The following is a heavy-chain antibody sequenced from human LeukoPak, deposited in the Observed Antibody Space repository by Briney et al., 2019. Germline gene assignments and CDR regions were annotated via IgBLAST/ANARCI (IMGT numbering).Heavy chain of an antibody. CDR2: IGGRDGST. CDR1: GFTFSSYA. V-gene: IGHV3-23*01. J-gene: IGHJ4*02. D-gene: IGHD3-10*01. Sequence: GGSLRLSCAASGFTFSSYAMHWVRQAPGKGLEWVSAIGGRDGSTYYADSVKGRFTIPRDNSKNTLYVQMNSLRAEDTAVYYCAKGHYYGSGSLDYWGQGTLVTVSS. CDR3: AKGHYYGSGSLDY.